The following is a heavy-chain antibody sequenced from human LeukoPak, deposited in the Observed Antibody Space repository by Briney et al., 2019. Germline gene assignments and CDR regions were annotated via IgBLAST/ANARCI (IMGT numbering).Heavy chain of an antibody. Sequence: SETLSLTCTVSGGSVSSSSYYWGWIRQPPGKGREWIGNIFCVGDAYYNPSLKSPVTISVDTSKNQFSLKLSSVTAADTAVYYCARSDSGRYAPFDIWGQGTMVTVSS. V-gene: IGHV4-39*01. CDR1: GGSVSSSSYY. CDR2: IFCVGDA. CDR3: ARSDSGRYAPFDI. J-gene: IGHJ3*02. D-gene: IGHD1-26*01.